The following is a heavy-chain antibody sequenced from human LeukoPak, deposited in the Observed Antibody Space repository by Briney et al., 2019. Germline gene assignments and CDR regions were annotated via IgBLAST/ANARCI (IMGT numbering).Heavy chain of an antibody. CDR1: GGSISSGGYY. V-gene: IGHV4-31*03. D-gene: IGHD6-19*01. CDR2: IYYSGST. Sequence: SQTLSLTCTVSGGSISSGGYYWSWIRQHPGKGLEWIGYIYYSGSTYYNPSLKSRVTISVDTSKNQFSLKLSSVTAADTAVYYCARAISSGWPTFDYWGQGTLVIVSS. CDR3: ARAISSGWPTFDY. J-gene: IGHJ4*02.